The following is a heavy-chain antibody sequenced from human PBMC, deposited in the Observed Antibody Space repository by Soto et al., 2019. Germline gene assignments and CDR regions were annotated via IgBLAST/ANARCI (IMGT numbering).Heavy chain of an antibody. J-gene: IGHJ4*02. CDR1: GGSVSSSDSA. D-gene: IGHD1-1*01. Sequence: QLQLQESGPGLVKPSETLSLTCNASGGSVSSSDSAWGWIRQSPGKGLEWIGTIDYSGTIHYIPSLKSRITISIDTSKNQISLKMTSVTAADTAVYYCARHVHNQGFEYYFDSWGQGTLVTVSS. V-gene: IGHV4-39*01. CDR2: IDYSGTI. CDR3: ARHVHNQGFEYYFDS.